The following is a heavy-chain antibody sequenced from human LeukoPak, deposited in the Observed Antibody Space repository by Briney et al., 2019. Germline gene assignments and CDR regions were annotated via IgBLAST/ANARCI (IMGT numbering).Heavy chain of an antibody. J-gene: IGHJ4*02. CDR2: IIGSGGRT. Sequence: GGSLRLSYAASGFTFSSYAMSWVRQPPGKGLEWVSTIIGSGGRTYYADFVKGRFTISRDNSKNTLYLQMNSLRAEDTAVYYCAKTNLYYDSSGYYSNYFDYWGQGTLVTVSS. CDR3: AKTNLYYDSSGYYSNYFDY. D-gene: IGHD3-22*01. V-gene: IGHV3-23*01. CDR1: GFTFSSYA.